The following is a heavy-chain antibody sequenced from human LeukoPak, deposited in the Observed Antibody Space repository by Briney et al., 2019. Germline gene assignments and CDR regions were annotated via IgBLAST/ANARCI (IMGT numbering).Heavy chain of an antibody. D-gene: IGHD6-13*01. CDR2: IYYSGST. CDR1: GGSISTYY. V-gene: IGHV4-59*01. Sequence: SETLSLTCTVSGGSISTYYWNWIREPPGKGLERIGYIYYSGSTNYNPSLKSRVTISVDTSKNQFSLKVSSLTAADTAMYYCARAGDEGISWYVGHREYFQYWGQGTLVTVSS. CDR3: ARAGDEGISWYVGHREYFQY. J-gene: IGHJ1*01.